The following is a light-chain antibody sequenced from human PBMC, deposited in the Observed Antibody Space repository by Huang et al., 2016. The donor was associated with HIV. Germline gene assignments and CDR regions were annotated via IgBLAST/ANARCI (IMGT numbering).Light chain of an antibody. CDR1: QSVRSN. J-gene: IGKJ1*01. Sequence: EIVMTQSPATLSVSPGERATLSCRASQSVRSNLAWYQQKHGQAPRLLIFGASTRATGSPARFSGSGSGTEFTLTISSLRSEDFAIYYCQHYDHWSGTFGQGTKV. CDR3: QHYDHWSGT. CDR2: GAS. V-gene: IGKV3-15*01.